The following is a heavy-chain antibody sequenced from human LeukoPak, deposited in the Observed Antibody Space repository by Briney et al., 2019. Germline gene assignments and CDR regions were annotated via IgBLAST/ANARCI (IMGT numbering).Heavy chain of an antibody. CDR2: TYYRSKWYN. CDR3: AREGEVGTTWSWFDP. D-gene: IGHD2/OR15-2a*01. Sequence: SQTLSLTRAISGDSVSRNSAAWNWIRLSPSRGLEWLGRTYYRSKWYNNYAVAVKSRITINPDTSKNQFSLQMNSMTPEDTGVYYCAREGEVGTTWSWFDPWGQGTLVTVSS. CDR1: GDSVSRNSAA. J-gene: IGHJ5*02. V-gene: IGHV6-1*01.